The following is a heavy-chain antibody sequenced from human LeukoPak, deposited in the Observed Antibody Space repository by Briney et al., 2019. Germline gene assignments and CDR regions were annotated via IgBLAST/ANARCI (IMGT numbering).Heavy chain of an antibody. V-gene: IGHV4-34*01. CDR2: INPSRST. CDR3: ARVGFDY. D-gene: IGHD1-26*01. CDR1: GGSFSGYY. Sequence: SETLSLTCAVYGGSFSGYYLSWIRQPPGKGLEWIGEINPSRSTHYNPSLKTRVTISVHTSKNQFSLKLTSVTAADTAVYYCARVGFDYWGQGTLVTVSS. J-gene: IGHJ4*02.